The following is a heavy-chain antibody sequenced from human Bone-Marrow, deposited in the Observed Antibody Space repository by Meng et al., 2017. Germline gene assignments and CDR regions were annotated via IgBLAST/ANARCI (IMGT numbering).Heavy chain of an antibody. CDR2: ISWNGGSI. CDR3: AKDRGETDYDILTSYPGPYYYYYGMDV. Sequence: SLKISCATSGFTFDDYAMHWVRQAPGKGLEWVSGISWNGGSIGYADSVKGRFTISRDNAKNSLYLQMNSLRAEDTALYYCAKDRGETDYDILTSYPGPYYYYYGMDVWGQGTTVTVSS. CDR1: GFTFDDYA. J-gene: IGHJ6*02. D-gene: IGHD3-9*01. V-gene: IGHV3-9*01.